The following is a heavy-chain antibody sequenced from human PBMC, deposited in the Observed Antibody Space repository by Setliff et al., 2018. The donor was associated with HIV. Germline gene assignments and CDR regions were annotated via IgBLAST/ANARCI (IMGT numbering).Heavy chain of an antibody. J-gene: IGHJ4*02. Sequence: GGSLRLSCAASGFTFSSYSMNWVRQAPGKGLEWVSGISGSGDSTYYADSVKGRFTISRDNSKNMLYLQMNSLRAEDTAVYYCATGGGSYTPADYWGQGTLVTVAS. D-gene: IGHD1-26*01. CDR3: ATGGGSYTPADY. CDR2: ISGSGDST. V-gene: IGHV3-23*01. CDR1: GFTFSSYS.